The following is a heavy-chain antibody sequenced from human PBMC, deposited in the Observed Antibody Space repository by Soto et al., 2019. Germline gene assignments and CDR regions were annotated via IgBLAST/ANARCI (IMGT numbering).Heavy chain of an antibody. J-gene: IGHJ6*02. CDR1: GFSVSRYW. CDR2: INPDGRRT. CDR3: TGAPDCGGGKCNSGHSYYGLHV. V-gene: IGHV3-74*01. D-gene: IGHD2-15*01. Sequence: PXGCLRLSCGVCGFSVSRYWMHWVRQAPGKGLVWVSRINPDGRRTDYADSVQGRFTVSRDNAKNMLFLQINSLRAEDTAVYYCTGAPDCGGGKCNSGHSYYGLHVWGPRTTVTVSS.